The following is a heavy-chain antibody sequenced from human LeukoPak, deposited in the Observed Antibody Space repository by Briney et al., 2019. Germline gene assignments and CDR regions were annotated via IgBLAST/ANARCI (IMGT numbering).Heavy chain of an antibody. CDR3: AKKGYYDSSGYYSGAFDI. V-gene: IGHV3-9*01. CDR2: ISWNSGSI. Sequence: QPGRSLRLSCAASGFTFDDYAMHWVRQAPGKGLEWVSGISWNSGSIGYADSVKGRFTISRDNAKNSLYLQMNSLRAEDTALYYCAKKGYYDSSGYYSGAFDIWGQGTMVTVSS. D-gene: IGHD3-22*01. CDR1: GFTFDDYA. J-gene: IGHJ3*02.